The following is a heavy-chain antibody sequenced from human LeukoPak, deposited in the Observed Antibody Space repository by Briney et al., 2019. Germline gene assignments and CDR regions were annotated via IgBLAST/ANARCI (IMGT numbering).Heavy chain of an antibody. Sequence: ASVMVSCKASGYTFTSYAMNWVRQAPGQGLEWMGWINTNTGNPTYAQGFTGRFVFSLDTSVSTAYLQISSLKAEDTAVYYCARGFVVVPAAMDYFDYWGQGTLVTVSS. D-gene: IGHD2-2*01. CDR1: GYTFTSYA. V-gene: IGHV7-4-1*02. CDR2: INTNTGNP. CDR3: ARGFVVVPAAMDYFDY. J-gene: IGHJ4*02.